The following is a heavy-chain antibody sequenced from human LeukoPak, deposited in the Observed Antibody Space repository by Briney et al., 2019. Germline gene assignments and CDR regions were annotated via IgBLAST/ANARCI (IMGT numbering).Heavy chain of an antibody. J-gene: IGHJ5*02. CDR1: GGSISSYY. V-gene: IGHV4-59*08. CDR2: IYYSGST. CDR3: ARAHRYCSSASCYSDWFDP. Sequence: SETLSLTCTVSGGSISSYYWSWIRQPPGKGLEWIGDIYYSGSTNYNPSLKSRVAISVDTSKNQFSLKLSSVTAADTAVYYCARAHRYCSSASCYSDWFDPWGQGTLVTVSS. D-gene: IGHD2-2*02.